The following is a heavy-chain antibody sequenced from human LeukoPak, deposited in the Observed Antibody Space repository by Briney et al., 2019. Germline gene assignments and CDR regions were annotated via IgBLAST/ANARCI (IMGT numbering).Heavy chain of an antibody. CDR3: ARDLGSGSYLSFDY. V-gene: IGHV3-21*01. D-gene: IGHD3-10*01. CDR2: ISSSSSYI. CDR1: GFTFSSYS. Sequence: GGSLSLSCAASGFTFSSYSMNWVRQAPGKGLEWVSSISSSSSYIYYADSVKGRFTISRDNAKNSLYLQMNSLRAEDTAVYYCARDLGSGSYLSFDYWGQGTLVTVSS. J-gene: IGHJ4*02.